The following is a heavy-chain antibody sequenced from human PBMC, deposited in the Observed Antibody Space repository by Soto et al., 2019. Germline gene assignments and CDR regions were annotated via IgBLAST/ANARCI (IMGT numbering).Heavy chain of an antibody. D-gene: IGHD2-15*01. CDR2: IYYSGRT. V-gene: IGHV4-59*01. CDR3: AASRGYGSGGSCYAWVFDS. J-gene: IGHJ4*02. CDR1: GASINSYY. Sequence: QVQLQESGPGLVKPSETLSLTCTVSGASINSYYWRWLRQPPGKGLEWIGYIYYSGRTNYSPSLKSRVTISVDTSRNQFSLKLSSVTAADTAVYYCAASRGYGSGGSCYAWVFDSWGQGTLVTVSS.